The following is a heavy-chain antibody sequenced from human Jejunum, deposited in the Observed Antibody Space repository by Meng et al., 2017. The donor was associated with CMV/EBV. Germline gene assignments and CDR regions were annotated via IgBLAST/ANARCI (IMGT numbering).Heavy chain of an antibody. D-gene: IGHD3-16*01. CDR2: INTDGSIT. J-gene: IGHJ4*02. V-gene: IGHV3-74*01. Sequence: EVQLVESGGGLVQPGVSLRLSCTDSGFTFSDYWMHWVRQVPGEGLVWVSRINTDGSITSYADSVKGRFTISRDNAKNSLYLQMNSLRAEDTAVYYCAREHYANPGYWGQGTLVTVSS. CDR1: GFTFSDYW. CDR3: AREHYANPGY.